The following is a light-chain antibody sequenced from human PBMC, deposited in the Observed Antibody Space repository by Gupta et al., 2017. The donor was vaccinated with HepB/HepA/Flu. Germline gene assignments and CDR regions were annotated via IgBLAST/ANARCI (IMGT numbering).Light chain of an antibody. CDR1: QSVSSSY. CDR2: GAS. V-gene: IGKV3-20*01. J-gene: IGKJ1*01. CDR3: QQDASSPGT. Sequence: EIVLTQSPGTLSLSPGERATPSCRASQSVSSSYLAWYQQKPGQAPRLLIYGASSRATGIPDRFSGSGSGTDFTLTISRLEPEDFAVYYCQQDASSPGTFGQGTKVEIK.